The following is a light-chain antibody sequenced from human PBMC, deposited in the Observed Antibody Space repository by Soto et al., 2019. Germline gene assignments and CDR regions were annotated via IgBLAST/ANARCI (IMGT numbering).Light chain of an antibody. CDR3: QQFHSTPFT. CDR1: QGVFYSSKSKNY. Sequence: DIVMTQSPDSLALSLGERATINCKSSQGVFYSSKSKNYLAWYQQKPGQPPKLLIYWTSIRDSGVPDRFSGSGSGTDFTLTISSLQAEDVAVYYCQQFHSTPFTFGGGTKVEIK. V-gene: IGKV4-1*01. CDR2: WTS. J-gene: IGKJ4*01.